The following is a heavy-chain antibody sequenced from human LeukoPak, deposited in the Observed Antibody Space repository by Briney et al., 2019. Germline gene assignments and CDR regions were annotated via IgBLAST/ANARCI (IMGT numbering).Heavy chain of an antibody. D-gene: IGHD4-17*01. CDR3: AKAPTVTFFYYFDY. CDR1: GFTFSSYA. J-gene: IGHJ4*02. V-gene: IGHV3-23*01. Sequence: GGSLRLSCAASGFTFSSYAMSWVRQAPGKGLEWVSAISGSGGSTYYANSVKGRFTISRDNSKNTLYLQMNSLRAEDTAVYYCAKAPTVTFFYYFDYWGQGTLVTVSS. CDR2: ISGSGGST.